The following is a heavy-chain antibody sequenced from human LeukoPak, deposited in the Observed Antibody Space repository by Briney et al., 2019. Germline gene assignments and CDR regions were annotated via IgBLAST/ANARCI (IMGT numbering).Heavy chain of an antibody. V-gene: IGHV1-3*01. CDR2: INAGNGNT. CDR3: AREASRLWFGELCLDY. J-gene: IGHJ4*02. D-gene: IGHD3-10*01. Sequence: GASVKVSCKASGYTFTSYAMHWVRQAPGQRLEWMGWINAGNGNTKYSQKFQGRVTMTTDTSTSTAYMELRSLRSDDTAVYYCAREASRLWFGELCLDYWGQGTLVTVSS. CDR1: GYTFTSYA.